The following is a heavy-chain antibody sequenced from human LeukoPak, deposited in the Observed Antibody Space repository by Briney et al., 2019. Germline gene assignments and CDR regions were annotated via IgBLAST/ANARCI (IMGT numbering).Heavy chain of an antibody. V-gene: IGHV4-34*01. Sequence: SETLSLTCAVYGGSFSGYYWSWIRQPPGKGLEWIGEINHSGSTNYNPSLKSRVTISVDPSKNHFSLKLNSVNAAETAVYYCARASRLRYFDWLLTHAFDYWGQGTLVTVSS. D-gene: IGHD3-9*01. CDR2: INHSGST. CDR3: ARASRLRYFDWLLTHAFDY. J-gene: IGHJ4*02. CDR1: GGSFSGYY.